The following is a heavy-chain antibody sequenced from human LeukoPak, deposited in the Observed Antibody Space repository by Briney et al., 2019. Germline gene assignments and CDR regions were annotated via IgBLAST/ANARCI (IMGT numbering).Heavy chain of an antibody. CDR3: ARGLRGEPGAFDI. J-gene: IGHJ3*02. CDR2: IIPIFGTA. CDR1: GGTFSSYA. D-gene: IGHD1-26*01. V-gene: IGHV1-69*13. Sequence: ASVKVSCKASGGTFSSYAISWVRQAPGQGLEWMGGIIPIFGTANYAQKFQGRVTITADESTSTAYMELSSLRSEDTAVYYCARGLRGEPGAFDIWGQGTMVTVSS.